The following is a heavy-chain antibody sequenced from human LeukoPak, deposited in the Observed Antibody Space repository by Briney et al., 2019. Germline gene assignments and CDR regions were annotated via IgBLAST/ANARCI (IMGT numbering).Heavy chain of an antibody. CDR3: AREIVVVVAATLDDAFDI. Sequence: SETLSLTCTVSGYSISSGYYWGWIRQPPGKGLEWIGSIYHSGSTYYSPSLKSRVTISVDTSKNQFSLKLSSVTAADTAVYYCAREIVVVVAATLDDAFDIWGQGTMVTVSS. J-gene: IGHJ3*02. CDR2: IYHSGST. D-gene: IGHD2-15*01. CDR1: GYSISSGYY. V-gene: IGHV4-38-2*02.